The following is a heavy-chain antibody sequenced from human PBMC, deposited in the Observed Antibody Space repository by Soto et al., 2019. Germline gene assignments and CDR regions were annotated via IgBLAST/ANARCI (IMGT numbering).Heavy chain of an antibody. J-gene: IGHJ5*02. D-gene: IGHD3-10*01. CDR2: IHAGNGNT. Sequence: ASVKVSCKASGYTFTNYAIHWVRQAPGQRLEWMGWIHAGNGNTEYSQKFQGRVTITRDTSASTAYLELSSLRSEDTAVYYCARDGYYGSGTYNWFDPWGQGAQVTVSS. V-gene: IGHV1-3*01. CDR1: GYTFTNYA. CDR3: ARDGYYGSGTYNWFDP.